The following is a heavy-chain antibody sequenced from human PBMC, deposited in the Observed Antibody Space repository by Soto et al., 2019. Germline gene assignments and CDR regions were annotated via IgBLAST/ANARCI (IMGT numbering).Heavy chain of an antibody. D-gene: IGHD3-10*01. CDR1: GFTFSSHG. CDR3: ANEASVTRFGEFWYFDL. V-gene: IGHV3-23*01. Sequence: EVQLLESGGGLVQPGGSLRLSCAASGFTFSSHGMTWVRQAPGKGLEWVSSISGSGGDTYYADSVRGRFTISRDNSNNMLYLQTDSLRAEDTAVYYCANEASVTRFGEFWYFDLWGGGTLVTVSS. CDR2: ISGSGGDT. J-gene: IGHJ2*01.